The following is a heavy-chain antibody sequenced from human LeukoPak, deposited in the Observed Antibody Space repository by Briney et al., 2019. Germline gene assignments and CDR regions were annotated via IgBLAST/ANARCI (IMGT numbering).Heavy chain of an antibody. V-gene: IGHV1-2*02. CDR2: INPNSGGT. D-gene: IGHD5-18*01. J-gene: IGHJ4*02. CDR1: GSTFTGYY. CDR3: ARAFPVMVSTPDY. Sequence: ASVKVSCKASGSTFTGYYMHWVRQAPGQGLEWMGWINPNSGGTNYAQKFQGRVTMTRDTSISTAYMELSRLRSDDTAVYYCARAFPVMVSTPDYWGQGTLVTVSS.